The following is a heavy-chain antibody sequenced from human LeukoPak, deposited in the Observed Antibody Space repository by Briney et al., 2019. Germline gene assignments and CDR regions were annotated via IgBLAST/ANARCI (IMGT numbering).Heavy chain of an antibody. D-gene: IGHD4/OR15-4a*01. Sequence: SETLSLTCSVSGGSMSSYYWSWIRQSPGKGLEWIGYIYHSGSTDYNSSLKSPVIISIDTSKSQYSLKLTSVTAADTAVYYCARSSLGPMVYFDYWGQGTLVTVSS. V-gene: IGHV4-59*12. J-gene: IGHJ4*02. CDR3: ARSSLGPMVYFDY. CDR2: IYHSGST. CDR1: GGSMSSYY.